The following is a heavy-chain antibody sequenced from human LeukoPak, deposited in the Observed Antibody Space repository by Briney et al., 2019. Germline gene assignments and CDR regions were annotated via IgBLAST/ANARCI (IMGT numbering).Heavy chain of an antibody. Sequence: NSGGSLRLSCAASGFTFSNAWMNWVRQAPGKGLEWVGRIKSKTDGGTTDYAAPVKGRFTISRDDSKNTLYLQMNSLKTEDTAVYYCPTTYYYDSSEGYWGQGTLVTVSS. J-gene: IGHJ4*02. D-gene: IGHD3-22*01. CDR2: IKSKTDGGTT. V-gene: IGHV3-15*07. CDR1: GFTFSNAW. CDR3: PTTYYYDSSEGY.